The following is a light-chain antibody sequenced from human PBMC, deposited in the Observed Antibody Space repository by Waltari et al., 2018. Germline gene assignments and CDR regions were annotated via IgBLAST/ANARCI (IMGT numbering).Light chain of an antibody. Sequence: DIQMTQSPSTLYASVGDRVTITCRASQRISRYLAWYQQKPGKAPKLLIYEASSLESGVPSRFSGSGSGTEFTLTISSLQPDDFATYYCQECNTFLYTFGQGTKLEI. V-gene: IGKV1-5*03. J-gene: IGKJ2*01. CDR1: QRISRY. CDR2: EAS. CDR3: QECNTFLYT.